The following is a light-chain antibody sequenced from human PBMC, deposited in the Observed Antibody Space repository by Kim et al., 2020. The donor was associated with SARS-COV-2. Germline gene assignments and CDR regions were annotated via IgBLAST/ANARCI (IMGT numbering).Light chain of an antibody. CDR1: NIGSKN. Sequence: VALGQTARITCGGNNIGSKNVHWYQQKPGQAPVLVIYRDSNRPSGIPERFSGSNSGNTATLTISRAQAGDEADYYCQVWDSSTYVFGTGTQLTVL. CDR3: QVWDSSTYV. V-gene: IGLV3-9*01. J-gene: IGLJ1*01. CDR2: RDS.